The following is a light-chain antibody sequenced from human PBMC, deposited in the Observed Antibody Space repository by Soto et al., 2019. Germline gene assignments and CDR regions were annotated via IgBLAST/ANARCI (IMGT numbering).Light chain of an antibody. Sequence: DIQMTQSPSSLSASVGDRVTISCRASQSISTYVNWYQLKPGTGPKLLTYAASNLQSGAPSRFSGSGSGADFTLTISSLQPEDFATYYCQQSYRSPTFGGGTRVEIK. V-gene: IGKV1-39*01. CDR3: QQSYRSPT. CDR2: AAS. J-gene: IGKJ4*01. CDR1: QSISTY.